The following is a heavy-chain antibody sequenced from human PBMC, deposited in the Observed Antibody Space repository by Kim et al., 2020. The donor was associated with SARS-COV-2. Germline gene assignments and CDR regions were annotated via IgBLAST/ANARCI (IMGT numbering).Heavy chain of an antibody. CDR1: GFTFSIYG. J-gene: IGHJ4*02. Sequence: GGSLRLSCAASGFTFSIYGMNWVRQAPGKGLEWVSYISSSGSHIFYTDSVKGRFTISRDDAKNSLFLQMESLRVEDTAVYYCVRDRTSTHSSPDHWGQGLVVTVSS. V-gene: IGHV3-21*01. CDR3: VRDRTSTHSSPDH. CDR2: ISSSGSHI. D-gene: IGHD1-7*01.